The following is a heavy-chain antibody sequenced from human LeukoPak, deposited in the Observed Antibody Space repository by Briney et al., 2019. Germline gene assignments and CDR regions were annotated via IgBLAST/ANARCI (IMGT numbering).Heavy chain of an antibody. J-gene: IGHJ5*02. Sequence: PSETLSLTRTVSGGSISSGGYYWSWIRQHPGKGLEWIGYIYYSGSTYYNPSLKSRVTISVDTSKNQFSLKLSSVTAADTAVYYCARELWVAAHPFDPWGQGTLVTVSS. CDR2: IYYSGST. D-gene: IGHD6-6*01. CDR3: ARELWVAAHPFDP. V-gene: IGHV4-31*03. CDR1: GGSISSGGYY.